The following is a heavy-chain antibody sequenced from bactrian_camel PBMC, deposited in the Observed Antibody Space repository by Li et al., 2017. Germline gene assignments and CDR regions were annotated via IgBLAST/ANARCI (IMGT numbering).Heavy chain of an antibody. CDR2: INRRGQA. V-gene: IGHV3S53*01. CDR1: RTTYSRC. Sequence: VQLVESGGGSVQTGGSLRLSCAASRTTYSRCMGWFRQPPEKEREGVATINRRGQAYYADSVKGRFALSSDRAKNTLFLVMNSVKPEDTGIYYCAAGVVGTSLDPQLFKYWGQGTQVTVS. D-gene: IGHD2*01. J-gene: IGHJ4*01. CDR3: AAGVVGTSLDPQLFKY.